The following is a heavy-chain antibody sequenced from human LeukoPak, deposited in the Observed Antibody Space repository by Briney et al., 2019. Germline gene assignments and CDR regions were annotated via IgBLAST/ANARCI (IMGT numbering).Heavy chain of an antibody. CDR1: GFTFSTYW. D-gene: IGHD4-17*01. CDR2: LSGDGSST. J-gene: IGHJ4*02. V-gene: IGHV3-74*03. Sequence: GGSLRPSCVASGFTFSTYWMHWVRQAPGKGLLWVSRLSGDGSSTAYADSLKGRFTISRDNAKHTLYLQMNSLRAEDTAVYFCARASTTVPNLLDNWGQGTLVTVSS. CDR3: ARASTTVPNLLDN.